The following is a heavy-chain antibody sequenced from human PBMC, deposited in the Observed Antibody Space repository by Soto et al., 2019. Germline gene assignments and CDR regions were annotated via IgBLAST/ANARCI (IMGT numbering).Heavy chain of an antibody. CDR1: GGTFSSYA. CDR2: IIPIFGTA. Sequence: SVKVSCKASGGTFSSYAISWVRQAPGQGLEWMGGIIPIFGTANYAQKFQGRVTITADKSTSTAYMELSSLRSEDTAVYYCARENSIAGNWFDPWGQGTLVTVSS. J-gene: IGHJ5*02. CDR3: ARENSIAGNWFDP. D-gene: IGHD6-6*01. V-gene: IGHV1-69*06.